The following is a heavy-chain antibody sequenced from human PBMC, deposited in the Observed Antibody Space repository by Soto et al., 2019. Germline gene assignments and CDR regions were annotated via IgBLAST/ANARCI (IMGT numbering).Heavy chain of an antibody. CDR2: MNPNSGNT. CDR1: GYTFTSYD. V-gene: IGHV1-8*01. Sequence: QVQLVQSGAEVKKPGASVKVSCKASGYTFTSYDINWVRQATGQGLEWMGWMNPNSGNTGYAQKFQGRVTMTRNTSISTAYMELSSLRSEVTAVYYCARMYDFWSGYYTYYYYGMDVWGQGTTVTVSS. CDR3: ARMYDFWSGYYTYYYYGMDV. J-gene: IGHJ6*02. D-gene: IGHD3-3*01.